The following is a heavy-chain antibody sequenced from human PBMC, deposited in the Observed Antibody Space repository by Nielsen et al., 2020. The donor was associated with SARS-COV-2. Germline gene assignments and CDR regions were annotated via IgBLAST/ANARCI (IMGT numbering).Heavy chain of an antibody. D-gene: IGHD3-10*01. CDR3: ARRSGFGVDV. CDR2: ISTSSGNT. V-gene: IGHV1-18*04. CDR1: GYTVPGYG. J-gene: IGHJ6*02. Sequence: ASVKVSCKASGYTVPGYGISWARQAPGQGLEWMGWISTSSGNTNYAQRFQGRITLTTDTSTSTAYMELRSLTSDDTAVYYCARRSGFGVDVWGQGTTVTVSS.